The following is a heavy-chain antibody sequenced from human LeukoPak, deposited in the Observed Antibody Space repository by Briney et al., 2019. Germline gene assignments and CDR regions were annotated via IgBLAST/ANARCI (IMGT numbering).Heavy chain of an antibody. Sequence: SQTLSLTCGVSGDSVSSKSGAWNWIRQSPSRGLEWLGRTYYRSKWYNDYAVSVKSRITINPDTSKNQFSLHLNSVTPEDTAVYYCAELERGYWGQGTLVTVSS. CDR1: GDSVSSKSGA. CDR2: TYYRSKWYN. J-gene: IGHJ4*02. D-gene: IGHD1-1*01. V-gene: IGHV6-1*01. CDR3: AELERGY.